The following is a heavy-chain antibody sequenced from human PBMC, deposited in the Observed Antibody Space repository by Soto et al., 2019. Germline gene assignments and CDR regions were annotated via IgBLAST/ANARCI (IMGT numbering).Heavy chain of an antibody. Sequence: QVQLVESGGGVVQPGRSLRLSCAASGFTFSSYAMHWVRQAPGKGLEWVAVISYDGSNKYYADSVKGRFTISRDNSKNTLYLQMNSLRAEDTAVYYCARGRRHFDYCVQGTLVTVSS. J-gene: IGHJ4*02. D-gene: IGHD6-25*01. CDR1: GFTFSSYA. V-gene: IGHV3-30-3*01. CDR2: ISYDGSNK. CDR3: ARGRRHFDY.